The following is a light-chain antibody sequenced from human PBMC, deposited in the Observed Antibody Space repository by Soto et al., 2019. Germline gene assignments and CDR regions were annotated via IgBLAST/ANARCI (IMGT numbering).Light chain of an antibody. J-gene: IGLJ2*01. CDR2: LNSDGSH. CDR3: QTWETGFSVV. CDR1: SGHSSYA. V-gene: IGLV4-69*01. Sequence: QLVLTQSPSASASLGDSVKLTCTLSSGHSSYAIAWHQQQPETGPRYLMKLNSDGSHNKGDGIPDRFSGYSSGAERYLTISSLQSEDEADYYCQTWETGFSVVCGGGTQQTAL.